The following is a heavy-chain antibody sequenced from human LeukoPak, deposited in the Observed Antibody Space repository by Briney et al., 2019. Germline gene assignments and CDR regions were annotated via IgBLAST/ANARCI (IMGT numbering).Heavy chain of an antibody. CDR3: ARGSDSSNYYYYYYGMDV. CDR1: GFTFSGSA. J-gene: IGHJ6*02. D-gene: IGHD6-13*01. Sequence: GGSLRLSCAASGFTFSGSALHWVRQAPGKGLVWVSRINSDGSSTSYADSVKGRFTISRDNAKNTLYLQMNSLRAEDTAVYYCARGSDSSNYYYYYYGMDVWGQGTTVTVSS. V-gene: IGHV3-74*01. CDR2: INSDGSST.